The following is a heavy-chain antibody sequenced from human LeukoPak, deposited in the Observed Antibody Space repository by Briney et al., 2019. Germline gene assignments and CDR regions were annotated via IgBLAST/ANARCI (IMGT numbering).Heavy chain of an antibody. V-gene: IGHV3-23*01. J-gene: IGHJ4*02. CDR3: AKETWTYYYDSSGPYDY. Sequence: PGGSLRLSCAASGFTFSSYAMSWVRQAPGKGLEWVSAISGSGGSTYYADSVKGRFTISRDNSKNTLYLQMNSLRAEDTAVYYCAKETWTYYYDSSGPYDYWGQGTLVTVFS. CDR1: GFTFSSYA. D-gene: IGHD3-22*01. CDR2: ISGSGGST.